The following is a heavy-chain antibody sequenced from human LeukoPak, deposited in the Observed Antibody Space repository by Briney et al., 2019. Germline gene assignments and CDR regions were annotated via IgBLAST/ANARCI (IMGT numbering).Heavy chain of an antibody. CDR2: NYYSGSS. CDR3: ARGPYFTNHYDSSGYAYYFDS. Sequence: SETLSLTCTVSGGYISSYYWSWIRQPPGKGLEWIGYNYYSGSSDYNPSLKSRVTISVDTSTKQFSLRLRSVTAADTAIYYCARGPYFTNHYDSSGYAYYFDSWGQGTLVTVSS. J-gene: IGHJ4*02. V-gene: IGHV4-59*01. D-gene: IGHD3-22*01. CDR1: GGYISSYY.